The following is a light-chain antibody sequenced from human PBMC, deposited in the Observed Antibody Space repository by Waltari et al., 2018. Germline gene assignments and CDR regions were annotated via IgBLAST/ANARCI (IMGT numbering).Light chain of an antibody. Sequence: ERAPPSGRASQSVSRTLAWYQQKPGQAPRLLIYDTSSRAAGIPDRFSGSGFGTDFSLTISRLEPEDFAVYYCQKYGTLPATFGQGTKVEIK. CDR1: QSVSRT. V-gene: IGKV3-20*01. J-gene: IGKJ1*01. CDR2: DTS. CDR3: QKYGTLPAT.